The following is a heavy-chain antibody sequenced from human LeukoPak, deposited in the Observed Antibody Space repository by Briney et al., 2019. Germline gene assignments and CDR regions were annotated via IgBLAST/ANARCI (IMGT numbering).Heavy chain of an antibody. J-gene: IGHJ3*02. CDR2: IYASGST. V-gene: IGHV4-4*07. D-gene: IGHD3-10*01. CDR1: GDTISNYN. Sequence: PSETLSLTCTASGDTISNYNWNWIRQPAGKGLEWISRIYASGSTNYNASLKSRFTMSVELAKNHFSLALNGVRAADTAVYYCARVGGWFDAFDIWGQGTMVTVSS. CDR3: ARVGGWFDAFDI.